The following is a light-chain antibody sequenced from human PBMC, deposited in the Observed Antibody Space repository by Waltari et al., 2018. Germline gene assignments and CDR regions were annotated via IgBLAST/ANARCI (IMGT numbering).Light chain of an antibody. Sequence: QSVLTYLPSASGTPGQRVTISCSGSGPTIGSRSVYWYQQLPGTAPKLLIYRNDQRPSGVPDRFSGSKSGTSASLAISGLRSEDEADYYCVAWDDSLSGRLFGGGTKLTVL. CDR2: RND. V-gene: IGLV1-47*01. CDR1: GPTIGSRS. J-gene: IGLJ3*02. CDR3: VAWDDSLSGRL.